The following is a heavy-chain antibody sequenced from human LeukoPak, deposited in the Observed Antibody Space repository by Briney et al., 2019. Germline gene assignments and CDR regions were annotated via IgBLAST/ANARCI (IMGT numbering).Heavy chain of an antibody. D-gene: IGHD6-19*01. CDR3: ARERTIAVADA. J-gene: IGHJ4*02. Sequence: PSETLSLTCTVSGGSVSSGSYYWSWIRQPPGKGLEWIGYIYYSGSTNYNPSLKSRVTISVDTSKNQFSLKLSSVTAADTAVYYCARERTIAVADAWGQGTLVTVSS. V-gene: IGHV4-61*01. CDR1: GGSVSSGSYY. CDR2: IYYSGST.